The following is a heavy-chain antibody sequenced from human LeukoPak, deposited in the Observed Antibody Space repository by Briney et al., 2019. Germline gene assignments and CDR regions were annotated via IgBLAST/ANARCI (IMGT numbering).Heavy chain of an antibody. J-gene: IGHJ4*02. V-gene: IGHV3-23*01. Sequence: PGGSLRLSCAASGFXFSSYAMSWVRLAPGKGLEWISVMGGSGGRTDYADSVKGRFTISRDNSKNTLYLQMNSLRAEDTAVYYCAKTALAVAGIVPVESELDYWGQGTLVTVSS. D-gene: IGHD6-19*01. CDR2: MGGSGGRT. CDR1: GFXFSSYA. CDR3: AKTALAVAGIVPVESELDY.